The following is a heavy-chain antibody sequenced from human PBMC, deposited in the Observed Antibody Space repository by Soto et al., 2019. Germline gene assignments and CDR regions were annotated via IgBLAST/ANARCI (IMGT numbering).Heavy chain of an antibody. CDR2: IYHSGSP. CDR3: ASSSLYGMDV. CDR1: GYSISSGYY. Sequence: SETLSLTCAVSGYSISSGYYWAWLRQPPGKGLEWIGTIYHSGSPFHNPSLKSRVTISLDTSKNQFSLKLRSVTAADTALYYCASSSLYGMDVWGQGTTVTVSS. V-gene: IGHV4-38-2*01. J-gene: IGHJ6*02.